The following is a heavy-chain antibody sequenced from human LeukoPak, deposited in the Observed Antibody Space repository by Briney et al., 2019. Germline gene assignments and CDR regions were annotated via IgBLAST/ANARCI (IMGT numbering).Heavy chain of an antibody. D-gene: IGHD2-15*01. J-gene: IGHJ4*02. V-gene: IGHV4-31*03. CDR2: IYYSGST. CDR3: ARELGYCSGGSCYSGRVIDY. Sequence: SETLSLTCTVPGGSISSGGYYWSWIRQHPGKGLEWIGYIYYSGSTYYNPSLKSRVTISVDTSKNQFSLKLSSVTAADTAVYYCARELGYCSGGSCYSGRVIDYWGQGTLVTVSS. CDR1: GGSISSGGYY.